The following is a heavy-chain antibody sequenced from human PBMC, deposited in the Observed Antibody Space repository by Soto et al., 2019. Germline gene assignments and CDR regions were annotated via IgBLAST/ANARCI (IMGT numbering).Heavy chain of an antibody. V-gene: IGHV3-72*01. CDR3: ARGSSWNYPLDY. J-gene: IGHJ4*02. CDR1: GFTFSDHY. D-gene: IGHD1-7*01. CDR2: TRNKANSYTT. Sequence: GGSLRLSCAASGFTFSDHYMDWVRQAPGKGLEWVGRTRNKANSYTTEYAASVKGRFTISRDDSKNSLYLQMNSLKTEDTAVYYCARGSSWNYPLDYWGQGTLVTVSS.